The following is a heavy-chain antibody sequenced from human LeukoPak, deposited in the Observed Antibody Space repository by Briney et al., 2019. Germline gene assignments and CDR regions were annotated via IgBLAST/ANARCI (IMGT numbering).Heavy chain of an antibody. CDR2: IFGGGTT. CDR3: ATEVSTSLDP. V-gene: IGHV3-66*01. CDR1: GFTVSDNY. D-gene: IGHD5/OR15-5a*01. J-gene: IGHJ5*02. Sequence: SGGSLRLSCAASGFTVSDNYMSWVRQAPGKGLDCVSVIFGGGTTFYADSVKGRFTISRDNAKSTLYLQMNSLRPEDTAVYHCATEVSTSLDPRGQGTLVTVAS.